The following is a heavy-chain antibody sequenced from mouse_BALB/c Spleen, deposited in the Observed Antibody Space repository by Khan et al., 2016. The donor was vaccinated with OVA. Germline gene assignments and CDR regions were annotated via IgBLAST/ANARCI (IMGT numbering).Heavy chain of an antibody. Sequence: VQLQQSGTELVKPGASVKLSCKTSGYTFTRYYMYWVKQRPGQGLEWIGEINPSNGGTNFNEKFKSKATLTVDKLSSTAYMQLSSLTSEDSAVYYCTRKDYYGSSHRYCDVWGAGTTVTVSS. V-gene: IGHV1-53*01. CDR3: TRKDYYGSSHRYCDV. CDR2: INPSNGGT. CDR1: GYTFTRYY. D-gene: IGHD1-1*01. J-gene: IGHJ1*01.